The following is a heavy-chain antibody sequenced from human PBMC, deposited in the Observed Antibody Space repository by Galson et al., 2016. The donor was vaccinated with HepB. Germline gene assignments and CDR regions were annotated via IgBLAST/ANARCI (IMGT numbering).Heavy chain of an antibody. V-gene: IGHV5-51*01. Sequence: QSGAEVKKPGESLKISCQGSGYNFDYYWIGWVRQMPGKGLEWMGIIYPGTSETNYSPSLQGQVTISVDKSINTAYLQWSSLKASDTAMYYCAKSSGLSMDVWGQGTTVTVSS. CDR2: IYPGTSET. CDR3: AKSSGLSMDV. J-gene: IGHJ6*02. D-gene: IGHD3-16*02. CDR1: GYNFDYYW.